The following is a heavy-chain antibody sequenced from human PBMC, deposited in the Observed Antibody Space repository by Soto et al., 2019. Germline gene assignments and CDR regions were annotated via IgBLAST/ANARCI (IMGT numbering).Heavy chain of an antibody. V-gene: IGHV1-2*04. D-gene: IGHD2-15*01. J-gene: IGHJ5*02. Sequence: ASVKVSCKASGYTFTGYYMHWVRQAPGQGLEWMGWINPNSGGTNYAQKFQGWVTMTRDTSISTAYMELGRLRSDDTAVYYCARLLGYCSGGSCYSSGWFDPWGQGTLVTVSS. CDR1: GYTFTGYY. CDR3: ARLLGYCSGGSCYSSGWFDP. CDR2: INPNSGGT.